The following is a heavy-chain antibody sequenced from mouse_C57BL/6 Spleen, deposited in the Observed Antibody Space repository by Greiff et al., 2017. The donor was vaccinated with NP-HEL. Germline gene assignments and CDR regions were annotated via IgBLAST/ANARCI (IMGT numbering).Heavy chain of an antibody. D-gene: IGHD2-4*01. CDR1: GYAFSSYW. J-gene: IGHJ4*01. V-gene: IGHV1-80*01. Sequence: VKLQESGAELVKPGASVKISCKASGYAFSSYWMNWVKQRPGKGLEWIGQIYPGDGDTNYNGKFKGKATLTADKSSSTAYMQLSSLTSEDSAVYFCARSGYDYDDYAMDYWGQGTSVTVSS. CDR3: ARSGYDYDDYAMDY. CDR2: IYPGDGDT.